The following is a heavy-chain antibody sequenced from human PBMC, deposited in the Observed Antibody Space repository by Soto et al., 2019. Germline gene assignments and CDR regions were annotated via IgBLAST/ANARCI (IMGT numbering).Heavy chain of an antibody. J-gene: IGHJ6*02. CDR3: ATSTTGIAVAGISYYYGMDV. Sequence: GGSLRLSCAASGFTFSSYAMSWVRQAPGKGLEWVSAISGSGGSTYYADSVKGRFTISRDNSKNTLYPQMNSLRAEDTAVYYCATSTTGIAVAGISYYYGMDVWGQGTTVTVSS. D-gene: IGHD6-19*01. CDR1: GFTFSSYA. CDR2: ISGSGGST. V-gene: IGHV3-23*01.